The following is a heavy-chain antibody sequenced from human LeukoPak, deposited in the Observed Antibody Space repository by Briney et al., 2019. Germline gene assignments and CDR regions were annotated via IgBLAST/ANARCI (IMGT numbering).Heavy chain of an antibody. V-gene: IGHV3-23*01. Sequence: GGSLRLSCAASGFTFSSYSMNWVRQAPGKGLEWVSAISGSGGSTYYADSVKGRFTISRDNSKNTLYLQMNSLRAEDTAVYYCAKFRVRQLERRFGMDVWGQGTTVTVSS. CDR1: GFTFSSYS. CDR2: ISGSGGST. D-gene: IGHD1-1*01. J-gene: IGHJ6*02. CDR3: AKFRVRQLERRFGMDV.